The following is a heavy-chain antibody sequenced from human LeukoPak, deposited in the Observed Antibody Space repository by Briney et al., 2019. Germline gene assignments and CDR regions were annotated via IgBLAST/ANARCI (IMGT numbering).Heavy chain of an antibody. CDR2: IYYTGST. CDR1: GGSISNYY. D-gene: IGHD3-22*01. J-gene: IGHJ4*02. Sequence: SETLSLTCTVSGGSISNYYWSWIRQPPGKGLEWIGYIYYTGSTNYNPSLQSRVTISVDTSKNQFSLKLSSVTAADTAVYYCARVNDYDSSGARFDYWGQGTLVTVSS. V-gene: IGHV4-59*01. CDR3: ARVNDYDSSGARFDY.